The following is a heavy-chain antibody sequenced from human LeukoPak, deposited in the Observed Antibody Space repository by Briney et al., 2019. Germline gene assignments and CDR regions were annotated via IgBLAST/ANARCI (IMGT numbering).Heavy chain of an antibody. CDR3: ARGGRSITIFGVVTPGAFDI. J-gene: IGHJ3*02. CDR1: GFTFSSYS. Sequence: PGGSLRLSCAASGFTFSSYSMNWVRQAPGKGLEWVSSISSSSSYIYYADSVKGRFTISRDNAKNSLYLQMNSLRAEDKAVYYCARGGRSITIFGVVTPGAFDIWGQGTMVTVSS. V-gene: IGHV3-21*01. CDR2: ISSSSSYI. D-gene: IGHD3-3*01.